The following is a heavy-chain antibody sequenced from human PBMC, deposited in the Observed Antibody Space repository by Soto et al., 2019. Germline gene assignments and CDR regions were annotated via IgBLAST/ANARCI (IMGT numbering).Heavy chain of an antibody. Sequence: SETLSLTCAVYGGSFSGYYWSWIRQPPGKELEWIGEINHSGSTNYNPSLKSRVTISVDTSKNQFSLKLSSVTAADTAVYYCARAIVVPAAMPFDYWGQGTLVTVSS. D-gene: IGHD2-2*01. CDR1: GGSFSGYY. CDR3: ARAIVVPAAMPFDY. V-gene: IGHV4-34*01. J-gene: IGHJ4*02. CDR2: INHSGST.